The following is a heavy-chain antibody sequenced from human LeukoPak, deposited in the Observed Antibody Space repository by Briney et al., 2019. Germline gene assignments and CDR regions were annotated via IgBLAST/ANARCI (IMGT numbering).Heavy chain of an antibody. CDR2: IKQDGSEK. CDR3: ARDDSSGYYGFDY. Sequence: PGGSLRLSCAASGFTFSSYWMSWVRQAPGKGLEWVANIKQDGSEKYYVDSVKGRFTISRDNAKNSLYLQMNSLRAEDTAVYYCARDDSSGYYGFDYWGQGTLVTVSS. V-gene: IGHV3-7*01. D-gene: IGHD3-22*01. J-gene: IGHJ4*02. CDR1: GFTFSSYW.